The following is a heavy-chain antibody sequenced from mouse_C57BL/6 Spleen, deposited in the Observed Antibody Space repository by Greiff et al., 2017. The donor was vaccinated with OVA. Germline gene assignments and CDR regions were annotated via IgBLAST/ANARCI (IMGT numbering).Heavy chain of an antibody. CDR2: IDPETGGT. V-gene: IGHV1-15*01. CDR1: GYTFTDYE. Sequence: QVQLQQSEAELVRPGASVTLSCKASGYTFTDYEMHWVKQTPVHGLEWIGAIDPETGGTAYNQKFKGKAILTADKSSSTAYMELRSLTSEDSAVYYCTRDWFAYWGQGTLVTVSA. J-gene: IGHJ3*01. CDR3: TRDWFAY.